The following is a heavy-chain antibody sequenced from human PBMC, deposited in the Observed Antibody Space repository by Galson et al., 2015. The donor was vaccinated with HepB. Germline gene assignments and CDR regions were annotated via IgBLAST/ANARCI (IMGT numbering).Heavy chain of an antibody. CDR1: GYTLTELS. J-gene: IGHJ4*02. V-gene: IGHV1-24*01. Sequence: SVKVSCKASGYTLTELSMHWVRQAPGKGLEWMGGFDPEDGETIYAQKFQGRVTMTEDTSTDTAYMELSSLRSEDTAVYYCAKDQLGKKGPDFWSGYYLFDYWGQGTLVTVSS. D-gene: IGHD3-3*01. CDR2: FDPEDGET. CDR3: AKDQLGKKGPDFWSGYYLFDY.